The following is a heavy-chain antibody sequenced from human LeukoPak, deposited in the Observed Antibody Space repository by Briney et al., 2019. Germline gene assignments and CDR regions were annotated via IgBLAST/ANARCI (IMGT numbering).Heavy chain of an antibody. CDR1: GGSINSNY. Sequence: SETLSLTCTVSGGSINSNYWSWIRQPAGKGLEWIGRIYTSGSTNYNPSLKSRVTMSVDKSKNQFSLKLSSVTAADTAVYYCARFSAPLRFRIDYWGQGTLVTVSS. J-gene: IGHJ4*02. CDR2: IYTSGST. V-gene: IGHV4-4*07. D-gene: IGHD3-16*01. CDR3: ARFSAPLRFRIDY.